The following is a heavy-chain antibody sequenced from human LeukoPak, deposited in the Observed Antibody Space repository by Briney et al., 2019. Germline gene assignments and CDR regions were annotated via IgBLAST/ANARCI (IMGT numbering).Heavy chain of an antibody. CDR2: IYNSGST. CDR3: ARRLLYFGDPDY. Sequence: SETLSLTCSVSGGSISSSTYYWGWIRQPPGKGLEWIGNIYNSGSTYYNPSLKSRVTISVDTSKNQFSLKLSSVTAADTAVYYCARRLLYFGDPDYWGQGTLVTVSS. V-gene: IGHV4-39*01. D-gene: IGHD3-10*01. CDR1: GGSISSSTYY. J-gene: IGHJ4*02.